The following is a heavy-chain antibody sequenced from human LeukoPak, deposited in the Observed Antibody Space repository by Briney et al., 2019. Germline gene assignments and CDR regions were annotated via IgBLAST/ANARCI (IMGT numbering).Heavy chain of an antibody. CDR2: INPNSGDT. D-gene: IGHD6-25*01. CDR1: GYIFTGYY. Sequence: ASVKVSCKASGYIFTGYYMHWVRQAPGQGLEWMGWINPNSGDTKYEQKFQGRVTMTRDTSFTTAYMVLNRLTSNDTAVYYCASGWYDSGWYFANWGQGTLVTVSS. V-gene: IGHV1-2*02. J-gene: IGHJ4*02. CDR3: ASGWYDSGWYFAN.